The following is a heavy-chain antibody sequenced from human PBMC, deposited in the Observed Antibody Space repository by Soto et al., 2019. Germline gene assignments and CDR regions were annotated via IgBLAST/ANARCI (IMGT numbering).Heavy chain of an antibody. Sequence: GGSLRLSCAASGFTLNSYAMSWVRQAPGKGLEWVSAISGSGGSTYYADSVKGRFTISRDNSKNTLYLQMNSLRAKDTAVYYCAKDFRVAARPSWFDPWGQGTLVTVSS. J-gene: IGHJ5*02. V-gene: IGHV3-23*01. CDR1: GFTLNSYA. CDR2: ISGSGGST. CDR3: AKDFRVAARPSWFDP. D-gene: IGHD6-6*01.